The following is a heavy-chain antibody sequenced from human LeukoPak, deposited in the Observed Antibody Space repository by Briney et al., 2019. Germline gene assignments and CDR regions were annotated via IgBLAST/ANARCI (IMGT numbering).Heavy chain of an antibody. Sequence: SRSLRLSCAASGFTFDDYAMHWVRQAPGKGLEWVSGISWNSGSIGYADSVKGRFTISRDNAKNSLYLQMNSLRAEDTALYYCAKDRSPDWNYEAYFDYWGQGTLVTVSS. CDR1: GFTFDDYA. CDR3: AKDRSPDWNYEAYFDY. D-gene: IGHD1-7*01. CDR2: ISWNSGSI. V-gene: IGHV3-9*01. J-gene: IGHJ4*02.